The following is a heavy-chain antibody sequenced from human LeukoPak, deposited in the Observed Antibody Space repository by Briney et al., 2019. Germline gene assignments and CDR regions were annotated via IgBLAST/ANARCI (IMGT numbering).Heavy chain of an antibody. Sequence: GASVKVSCKASGYTFTAYYIHWLRQAPGQGPEWMGWIKPDSGSSHYAQKFQGRVTMTRDTSSNSAYMDLTSLKSDDTALYARARVPIAVAGLYYFDYWGQGALVTVSS. CDR3: ARVPIAVAGLYYFDY. CDR1: GYTFTAYY. J-gene: IGHJ4*02. CDR2: IKPDSGSS. D-gene: IGHD6-19*01. V-gene: IGHV1-2*02.